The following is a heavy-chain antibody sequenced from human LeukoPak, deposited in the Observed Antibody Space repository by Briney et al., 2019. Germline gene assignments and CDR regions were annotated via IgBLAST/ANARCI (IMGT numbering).Heavy chain of an antibody. J-gene: IGHJ4*02. CDR3: ARGKGALLWFGELFR. D-gene: IGHD3-10*01. Sequence: PGRSLRLSCAASGFTFSHYAMHWVRQAPGKGLEWVSAVISYDGSNQYYADSVKGRFSISRDNSKNTLYLQMNSLRAEDTAVYYCARGKGALLWFGELFRWGQGTLVTVSS. CDR2: ISYDGSNQ. CDR1: GFTFSHYA. V-gene: IGHV3-30-3*01.